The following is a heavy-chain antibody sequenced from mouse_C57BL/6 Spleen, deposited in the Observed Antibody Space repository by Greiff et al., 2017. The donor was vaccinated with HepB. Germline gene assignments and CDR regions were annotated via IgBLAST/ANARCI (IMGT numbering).Heavy chain of an antibody. CDR2: INPNNGGT. V-gene: IGHV1-18*01. CDR3: ARSGAYYSNFAWFAY. Sequence: EVQLQQSGPELVKPGASVKIPCKASGYTFTDYNMDWVKQSHGKSLEWIGDINPNNGGTIYNQKFKGKATLTVDKSSSTAYMELRSLTSEDTAVYYCARSGAYYSNFAWFAYWGQGTLVTVSA. D-gene: IGHD2-5*01. J-gene: IGHJ3*01. CDR1: GYTFTDYN.